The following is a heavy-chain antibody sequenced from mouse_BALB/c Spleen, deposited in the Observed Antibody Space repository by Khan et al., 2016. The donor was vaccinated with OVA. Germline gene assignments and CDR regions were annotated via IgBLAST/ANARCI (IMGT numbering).Heavy chain of an antibody. V-gene: IGHV1-26*01. CDR3: ARGLFDV. CDR2: INPNNGDT. Sequence: EVQLQESGPELVKPGASVKMSCKASGYTFTDYYMKWMKQSHGKSLEWIGDINPNNGDTFYNQKFKGKATLTVDKSSSTAYTQLNSLTSEDSAVYYSARGLFDVWGEGTTVTVSS. J-gene: IGHJ1*01. CDR1: GYTFTDYY.